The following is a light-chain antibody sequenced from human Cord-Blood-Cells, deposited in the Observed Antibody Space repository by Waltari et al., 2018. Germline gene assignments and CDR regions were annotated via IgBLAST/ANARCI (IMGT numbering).Light chain of an antibody. CDR2: RNN. CDR3: AAWDDSLSGPV. CDR1: SSNIGSNY. J-gene: IGLJ3*02. Sequence: QSVLTQPPSASGTPGQRVTISCSGSSSNIGSNYVYWYQQPPGAAHKPLLYRNNPGPSGVPDRFAGSKSGTSASLASSGLRSEDEADYYCAAWDDSLSGPVFGGGTKLSVL. V-gene: IGLV1-47*01.